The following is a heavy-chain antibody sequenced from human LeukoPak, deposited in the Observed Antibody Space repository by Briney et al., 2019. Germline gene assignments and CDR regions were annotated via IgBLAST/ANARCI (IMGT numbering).Heavy chain of an antibody. CDR2: IYHSGST. D-gene: IGHD3-10*01. J-gene: IGHJ4*02. CDR3: ARESTMVRGDNAFDY. V-gene: IGHV4-38-2*02. CDR1: GYSISSGYY. Sequence: NSSETLSLTCTVSGYSISSGYYWGWIRQPPGKGLEWIGSIYHSGSTYYNPSLKSRVTISVDTSKNQFSLKLSSVTAADTAVYYCARESTMVRGDNAFDYWGQGTLVTVSS.